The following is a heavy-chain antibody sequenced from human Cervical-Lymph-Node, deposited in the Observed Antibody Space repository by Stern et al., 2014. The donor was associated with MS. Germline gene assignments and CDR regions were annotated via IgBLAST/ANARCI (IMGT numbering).Heavy chain of an antibody. CDR2: VWSDGSKK. Sequence: MQLVESGGGVVPPGRSLRLSCAASGFTLSNYGMHWVRQTPGKGLEWVADVWSDGSKKYYATSVKGRFIVSRDTSKNILYLQMNSLRDEDTAVYYCARDLAYYALDFLGQGTLVTVSS. V-gene: IGHV3-33*01. CDR1: GFTLSNYG. CDR3: ARDLAYYALDF. D-gene: IGHD3-10*01. J-gene: IGHJ4*02.